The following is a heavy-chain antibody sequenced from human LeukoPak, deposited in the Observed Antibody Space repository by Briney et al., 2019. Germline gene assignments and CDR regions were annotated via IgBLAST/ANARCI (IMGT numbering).Heavy chain of an antibody. CDR3: AKRGCSGTSCYAGYYYMDV. CDR2: ISGSGGGK. CDR1: GFTFKSYG. J-gene: IGHJ6*03. D-gene: IGHD2-2*01. Sequence: GGSLRLSCAASGFTFKSYGMSWVRQAPGKGLEWVSSISGSGGGKYYADSMKGRFIISRDNSKNTLYLQMNSLRAEDTAVYYCAKRGCSGTSCYAGYYYMDVWGKGTTVTISS. V-gene: IGHV3-23*01.